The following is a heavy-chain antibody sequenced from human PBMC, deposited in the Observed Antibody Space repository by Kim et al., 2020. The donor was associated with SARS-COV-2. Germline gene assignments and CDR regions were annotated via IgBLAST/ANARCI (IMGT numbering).Heavy chain of an antibody. D-gene: IGHD6-13*01. CDR1: GFTFSNAW. V-gene: IGHV3-15*01. J-gene: IGHJ6*02. CDR2: IKSKTDGGTT. CDR3: TTDFKQLGGMDV. Sequence: GGSLRLSCAASGFTFSNAWMSWVRQAPGKGLEWVGRIKSKTDGGTTDYAAPVKGRFTISRDDSKNTLYLQMNSLKTEDTAVYYCTTDFKQLGGMDVWGQGTTVTVSS.